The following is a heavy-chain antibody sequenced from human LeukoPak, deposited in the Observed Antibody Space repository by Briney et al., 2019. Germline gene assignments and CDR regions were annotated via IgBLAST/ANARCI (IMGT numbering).Heavy chain of an antibody. D-gene: IGHD6-13*01. V-gene: IGHV1-2*02. Sequence: ASVKVSCKASGYTFTGYYMHWVRQAPGQGLEWMGWINPNSGGTNYAQKLQGRVTMTTDTSTSTAYMELRSLRSDDTAVYYCARGGGRATAGGKDYYYYYMDVWGKGTTVTISS. J-gene: IGHJ6*03. CDR3: ARGGGRATAGGKDYYYYYMDV. CDR1: GYTFTGYY. CDR2: INPNSGGT.